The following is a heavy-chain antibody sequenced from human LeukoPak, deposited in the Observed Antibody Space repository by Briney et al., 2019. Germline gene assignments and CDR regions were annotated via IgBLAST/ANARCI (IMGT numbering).Heavy chain of an antibody. V-gene: IGHV4-34*01. CDR2: INHSGST. CDR3: ARGRVHYGWLLSRDFDY. J-gene: IGHJ4*02. CDR1: GGSFSGYY. Sequence: SETLSLTCGVYGGSFSGYYWSWMRQPPGKGLEWIGEINHSGSTKYNPALTSRVTISVDTSKNQFSLKLSSVTAADAAVYYCARGRVHYGWLLSRDFDYWGQGTLVTVSS. D-gene: IGHD3-9*01.